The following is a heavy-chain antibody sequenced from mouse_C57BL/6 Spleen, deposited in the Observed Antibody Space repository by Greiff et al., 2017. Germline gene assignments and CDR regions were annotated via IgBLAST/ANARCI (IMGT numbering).Heavy chain of an antibody. D-gene: IGHD2-3*01. Sequence: VQLQQSGPELVKPGASVKISCKASGYTFTDYYINWVKQRPGQGLEWIGWIFPGSGSTYYNEKFKGKATLTVDKSSSTAYMLLSSLTSEDSAVYICERGGDGYPWYYDVWGTGTTVTVSS. CDR1: GYTFTDYY. J-gene: IGHJ1*03. V-gene: IGHV1-75*01. CDR3: ERGGDGYPWYYDV. CDR2: IFPGSGST.